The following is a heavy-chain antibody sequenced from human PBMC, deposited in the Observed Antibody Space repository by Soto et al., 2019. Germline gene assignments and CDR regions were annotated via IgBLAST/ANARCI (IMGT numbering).Heavy chain of an antibody. Sequence: EVQMEESGGGLVQPGGSLRLSCAASGFTFSNYWMYWVRQAPGKGLVWVSHINSDGSITSHADSVKGRFTISRDNAKTTLYLQMSSLRAEDTAVYYCTRGSSSSTTRGAFDIWGQGTMVTVSS. CDR3: TRGSSSSTTRGAFDI. J-gene: IGHJ3*02. CDR1: GFTFSNYW. V-gene: IGHV3-74*01. D-gene: IGHD6-6*01. CDR2: INSDGSIT.